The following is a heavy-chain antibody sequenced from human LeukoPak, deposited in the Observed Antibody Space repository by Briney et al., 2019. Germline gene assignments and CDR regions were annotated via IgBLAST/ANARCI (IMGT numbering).Heavy chain of an antibody. V-gene: IGHV3-7*01. J-gene: IGHJ4*02. CDR1: GFTFSAYW. Sequence: GGSLRLSCAASGFTFSAYWMTWVRQAPGKGLEWVANINEDGGLKYCVDSVKGRFTISRDNTNNSLYLQMISLRVDDTAVYYCARVGKNGWDFDHWGQGTLVTVSS. CDR3: ARVGKNGWDFDH. CDR2: INEDGGLK. D-gene: IGHD6-19*01.